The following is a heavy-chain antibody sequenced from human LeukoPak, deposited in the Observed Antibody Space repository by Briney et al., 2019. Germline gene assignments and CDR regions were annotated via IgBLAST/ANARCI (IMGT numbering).Heavy chain of an antibody. CDR2: FDPEDGET. Sequence: ASVKVSCKVSGYTLTELSMHWVRQAPGKGLEWMGGFDPEDGETIYAQKFQGRVTMTEDTSTDTAYMELSSLRSEDTAVYYCAKDEDIVVVVAATPVYFDYWGQGTLVTVSS. CDR3: AKDEDIVVVVAATPVYFDY. V-gene: IGHV1-24*01. J-gene: IGHJ4*02. D-gene: IGHD2-15*01. CDR1: GYTLTELS.